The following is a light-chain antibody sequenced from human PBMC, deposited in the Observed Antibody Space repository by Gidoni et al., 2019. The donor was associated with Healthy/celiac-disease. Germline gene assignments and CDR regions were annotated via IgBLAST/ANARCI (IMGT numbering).Light chain of an antibody. Sequence: DIQMTQYPSSLSASVGDRVTITCRTSQSISNYLNWYQQKPGKAPKLLIYSASSLQSGVPSRFTGSGSGTDCTLTISSLQPEDFAAYYCQKSYSTPLFGGGTKVEIK. V-gene: IGKV1-39*01. CDR3: QKSYSTPL. CDR2: SAS. J-gene: IGKJ4*01. CDR1: QSISNY.